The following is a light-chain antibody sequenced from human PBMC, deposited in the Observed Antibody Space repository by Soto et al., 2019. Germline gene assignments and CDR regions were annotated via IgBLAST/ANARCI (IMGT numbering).Light chain of an antibody. V-gene: IGKV3-20*01. CDR2: VPS. Sequence: EIVLTQSPGTLSLSPGERATLSCRASQSVSNNYLSWYQQKPGQAPRLLIYVPSNRANGIPDRFRGSGSGLDFPLNISRLGPEDFVVYYCPQCGSSGTFGPGTKVEIK. J-gene: IGKJ1*01. CDR1: QSVSNNY. CDR3: PQCGSSGT.